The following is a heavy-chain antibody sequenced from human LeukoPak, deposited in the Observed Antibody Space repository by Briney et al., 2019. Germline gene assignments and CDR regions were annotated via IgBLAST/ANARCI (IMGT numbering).Heavy chain of an antibody. Sequence: SETLSLTCTVSGDSISTYYWSWIRQPPGKGLEWIGYMYYSGSTNYNPSLKSRVTISLDTPKNQFSLRLNSVTAADTAVYYCAKGVAGYGPYDYWGQGTLVTVSS. CDR1: GDSISTYY. J-gene: IGHJ4*02. CDR2: MYYSGST. D-gene: IGHD5-12*01. CDR3: AKGVAGYGPYDY. V-gene: IGHV4-59*01.